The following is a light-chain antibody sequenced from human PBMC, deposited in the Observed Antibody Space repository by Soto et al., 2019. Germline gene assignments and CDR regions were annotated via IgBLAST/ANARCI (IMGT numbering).Light chain of an antibody. Sequence: DIQLTQSPSTLSASVGDRVTITCRASQSISSWLAWYQQKPGKAPKLLIYDASSLESGVPSRFSGSGSGTEFTLTISSLQPDDFATYYCQQYNSYSLTFGHGTKVDIK. CDR3: QQYNSYSLT. V-gene: IGKV1-5*01. CDR2: DAS. CDR1: QSISSW. J-gene: IGKJ1*01.